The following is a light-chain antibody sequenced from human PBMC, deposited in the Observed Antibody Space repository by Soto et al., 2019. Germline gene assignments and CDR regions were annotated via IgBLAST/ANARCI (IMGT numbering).Light chain of an antibody. CDR1: QSVRSN. CDR3: QQDYNPLT. CDR2: AAS. Sequence: EIVLTQSPATLSLSPGERATLSCRASQSVRSNLAWYQQKPGQAPRLVIYAASTRATGIPARFSGSGSGTDFTLTISSLQPEDFAVYYCQQDYNPLTFGGGTK. J-gene: IGKJ4*01. V-gene: IGKV3D-7*01.